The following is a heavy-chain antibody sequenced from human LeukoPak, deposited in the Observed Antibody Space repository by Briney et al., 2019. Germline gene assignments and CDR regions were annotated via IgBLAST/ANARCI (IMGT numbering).Heavy chain of an antibody. CDR2: IYYSGST. D-gene: IGHD3-3*01. V-gene: IGHV4-39*02. CDR1: GGSISSSSYY. J-gene: IGHJ3*02. Sequence: SETLSLACTVSGGSISSSSYYWGWIRRPPGKGLEWIGSIYYSGSTYYNPSLKSRVTISVDTSKNQFSLKLSSVTAADTAVYYCAREGRITIFGVTNRAFDIWGQGTMVTVSS. CDR3: AREGRITIFGVTNRAFDI.